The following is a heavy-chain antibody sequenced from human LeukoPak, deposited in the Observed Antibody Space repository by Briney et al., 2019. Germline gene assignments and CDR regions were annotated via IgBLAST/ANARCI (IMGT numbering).Heavy chain of an antibody. CDR1: RGSIKTFY. J-gene: IGHJ6*03. D-gene: IGHD1-1*01. Sequence: SETLSLTCTVSRGSIKTFYWSWIRQPAGKGLERIGRIYTSGSTNYNPSLKSRVTMSVDTSKNQFSLKLSSVTAADTAVYYCARRGYPYYYYYYMDVWGKGTTVTISS. CDR3: ARRGYPYYYYYYMDV. V-gene: IGHV4-4*07. CDR2: IYTSGST.